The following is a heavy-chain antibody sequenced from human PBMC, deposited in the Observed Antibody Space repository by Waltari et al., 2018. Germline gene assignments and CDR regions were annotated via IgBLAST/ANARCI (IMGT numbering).Heavy chain of an antibody. J-gene: IGHJ4*02. V-gene: IGHV3-15*01. CDR1: AFTFKNAW. CDR3: ATFVLWFGEMSTFDY. Sequence: SLRLSCAASAFTFKNAWMTWVRQAPGKGLEWVVRIKSKADGGTTDYAAPVQDRFIISRDDSKNTLYLQMNSLKTEDTAVYYCATFVLWFGEMSTFDYWGQGTLVSVSS. D-gene: IGHD3-10*01. CDR2: IKSKADGGTT.